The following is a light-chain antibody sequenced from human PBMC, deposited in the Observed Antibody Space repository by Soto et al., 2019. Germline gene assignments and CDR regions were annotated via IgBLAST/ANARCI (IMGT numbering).Light chain of an antibody. CDR1: QSVSSSY. V-gene: IGKV3-20*01. J-gene: IGKJ5*01. CDR2: GAS. CDR3: QQYGSSPLVT. Sequence: EIVLTQSPGTLSLSPGERATLSCRASQSVSSSYLAWYQQKPGQAPRLLIYGASSRATGIPDRFSGSGSGTDFTLTISRLELEDVAVYYCQQYGSSPLVTFGQGTRMEIK.